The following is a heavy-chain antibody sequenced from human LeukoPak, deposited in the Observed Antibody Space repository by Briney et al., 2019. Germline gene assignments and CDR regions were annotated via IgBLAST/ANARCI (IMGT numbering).Heavy chain of an antibody. V-gene: IGHV4-4*07. CDR2: TYTNENT. D-gene: IGHD3-9*01. J-gene: IGHJ4*02. CDR3: AREKSVTGSPYYFDY. CDR1: GGSITYYF. Sequence: SETLSLTCTVSGGSITYYFWNWIRQPAGKGLEWIGRTYTNENTNYNPSLKSRVTMSVDTSKNQFSLKLNSVTAADTAVYYCAREKSVTGSPYYFDYWGQGTLVTVSS.